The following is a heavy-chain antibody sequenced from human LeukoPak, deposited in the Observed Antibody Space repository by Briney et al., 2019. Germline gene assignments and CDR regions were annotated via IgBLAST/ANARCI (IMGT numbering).Heavy chain of an antibody. V-gene: IGHV4-59*10. Sequence: SETLSLTCAVYGGPFSGYYWSWIRQPAGKGLEWIGRIYTSGSTNYNPSLKSRVTMSVDTSKNQFSLKLSSVTAADTAVYYCARALYGSGSYYNHMDVWGKGTTVTISS. J-gene: IGHJ6*03. D-gene: IGHD3-10*01. CDR3: ARALYGSGSYYNHMDV. CDR1: GGPFSGYY. CDR2: IYTSGST.